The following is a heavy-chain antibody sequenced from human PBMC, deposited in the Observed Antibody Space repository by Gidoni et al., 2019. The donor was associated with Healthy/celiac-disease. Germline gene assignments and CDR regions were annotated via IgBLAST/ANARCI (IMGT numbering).Heavy chain of an antibody. CDR2: INSDGSST. Sequence: EVQLVESGGGLVQPGGSLRLSCAASGFTFSSYWMHWVRQAPGKRLVWVSRINSDGSSTTYADSVKGRFTISRDNAKNTLYLQMNSLRAEDTAVYYCARGDDYGDYWDGWFDPWGQGTLVTVSS. V-gene: IGHV3-74*01. J-gene: IGHJ5*02. CDR3: ARGDDYGDYWDGWFDP. D-gene: IGHD4-17*01. CDR1: GFTFSSYW.